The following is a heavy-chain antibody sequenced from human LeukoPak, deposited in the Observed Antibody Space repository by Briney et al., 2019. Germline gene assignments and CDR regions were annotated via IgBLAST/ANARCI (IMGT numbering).Heavy chain of an antibody. CDR1: GGSISSSSYY. V-gene: IGHV4-39*07. Sequence: SETLSLTCTVSGGSISSSSYYWGWIRQPPGKGLEWIGEINHSGSTNYNPSLKSRVTISVDTSKNQFSLKLSSVTAADTAVYYCARVDCSSTSCYPDWFDPWGQGTLVTVSS. D-gene: IGHD2-2*01. CDR3: ARVDCSSTSCYPDWFDP. J-gene: IGHJ5*02. CDR2: INHSGST.